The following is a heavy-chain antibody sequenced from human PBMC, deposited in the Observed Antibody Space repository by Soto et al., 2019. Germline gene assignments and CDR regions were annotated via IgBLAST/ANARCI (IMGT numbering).Heavy chain of an antibody. CDR3: AREVVVAATGWFDP. CDR1: GGTFSSYA. Sequence: QVQLVQSGAEVKKPGSSVKVSCKASGGTFSSYAISWVRQAPGQGLEWMGGIIPIFGTANYAQKFQGRVTITAAESTSTADMELSSLGSEDTAVYYCAREVVVAATGWFDPWGQGTLVTVSS. D-gene: IGHD2-15*01. V-gene: IGHV1-69*12. J-gene: IGHJ5*02. CDR2: IIPIFGTA.